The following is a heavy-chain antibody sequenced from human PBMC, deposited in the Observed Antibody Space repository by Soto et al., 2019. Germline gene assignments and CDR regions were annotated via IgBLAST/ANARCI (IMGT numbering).Heavy chain of an antibody. CDR2: IWYDGSNK. CDR1: GFTFSSYD. D-gene: IGHD3-3*01. CDR3: AREGGYDFWSAYDFDY. Sequence: QVQLVESGGGVVQPGRSLRLSCAASGFTFSSYDMHWVRQAPGKGLEWVAVIWYDGSNKYYADSVKGRFTISRDNSKNTLYLQMNSLRAEDTAVYYCAREGGYDFWSAYDFDYWGQGTLVTVSS. J-gene: IGHJ4*02. V-gene: IGHV3-33*01.